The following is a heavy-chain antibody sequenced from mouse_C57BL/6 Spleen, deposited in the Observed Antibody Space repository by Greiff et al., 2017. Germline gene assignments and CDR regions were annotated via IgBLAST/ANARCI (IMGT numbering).Heavy chain of an antibody. V-gene: IGHV1-62-2*01. CDR2: FYPGSGST. CDR1: GYTFTEYT. CDR3: ARHGYDYDDGGYYFDY. Sequence: VQLQQPGAELVKPGASVKLSCKASGYTFTEYTIHWVKQRSGQGLEWIGWFYPGSGSTKYNEKFKDKATLTADKSSSTAYMELSRLTSVDSAVYSCARHGYDYDDGGYYFDYWGQGTTLTVSS. D-gene: IGHD2-4*01. J-gene: IGHJ2*01.